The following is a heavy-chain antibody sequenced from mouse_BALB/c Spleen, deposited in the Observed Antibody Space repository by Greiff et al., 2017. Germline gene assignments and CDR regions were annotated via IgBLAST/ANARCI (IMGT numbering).Heavy chain of an antibody. CDR2: IYPGDGDT. D-gene: IGHD1-2*01. J-gene: IGHJ1*01. CDR1: GYAFSSYW. Sequence: LQESGAELVRPGSSVKISCKASGYAFSSYWMNWVKQRPGQGLEWIGQIYPGDGDTNYNGKFKGKATLTADKSSSTAYMQLSSLTSEDSAVYFCAITTATRSYWYFDVWGAGTTVTVSS. V-gene: IGHV1-80*01. CDR3: AITTATRSYWYFDV.